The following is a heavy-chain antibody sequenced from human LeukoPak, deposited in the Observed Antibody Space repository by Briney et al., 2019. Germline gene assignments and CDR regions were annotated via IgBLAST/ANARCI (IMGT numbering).Heavy chain of an antibody. J-gene: IGHJ5*02. V-gene: IGHV4-59*08. D-gene: IGHD6-19*01. CDR1: GGSISSYY. CDR3: ARLIKGYGSDP. CDR2: IYYSGST. Sequence: SETLSLTCTVSGGSISSYYWSWIRQPPGKGLEWIGYIYYSGSTNYNPSLKSRVTISVDTSKNQFSLKLSSVTAADTAVYYCARLIKGYGSDPWGQGTLVTVSS.